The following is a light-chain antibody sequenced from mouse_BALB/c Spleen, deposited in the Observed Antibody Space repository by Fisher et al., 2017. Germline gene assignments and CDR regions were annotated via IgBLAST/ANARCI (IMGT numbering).Light chain of an antibody. CDR2: RTS. V-gene: IGKV4-57*01. CDR3: QQWSIYPYT. CDR1: SSVSY. Sequence: IVMTQSTAIMSASPGEKFTMTCSASSSVSYMHWFQQKPGTSPKLWIYRTSNLSSGVPARFSGSGSGTSYALTISRMEAEDAATYYCQQWSIYPYTFGGGTKLEIK. J-gene: IGKJ2*01.